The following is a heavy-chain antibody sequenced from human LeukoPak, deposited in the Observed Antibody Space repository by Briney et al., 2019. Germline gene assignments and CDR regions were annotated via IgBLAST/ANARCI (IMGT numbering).Heavy chain of an antibody. D-gene: IGHD2-8*01. V-gene: IGHV4-4*02. CDR1: GFTFDSYSV. Sequence: PGGSLRLSCAASGFTFDSYSVNWVRQPPGQGLEWIGEISLSGLTNYNPSLKSRVTMALDKSKNHLSLNLTSVTAADTAVYYCSRENGAFSPFGYWGQGTLVTVPS. CDR3: SRENGAFSPFGY. J-gene: IGHJ4*02. CDR2: ISLSGLT.